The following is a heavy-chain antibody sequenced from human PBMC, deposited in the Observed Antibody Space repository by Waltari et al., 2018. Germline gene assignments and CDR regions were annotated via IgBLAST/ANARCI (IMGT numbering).Heavy chain of an antibody. Sequence: QVQLQESGPGLVKPSETLSLTCTVSGGSISSYYWSWIRQPPGKGLEGIGYIYYSGSTNYNPSLKSRVTISVDTSKNQFSLKLSSVTAADTAVYYCARDMKYGSGSYYKSYYYYYMDVWGKGTTVTVSS. V-gene: IGHV4-59*01. J-gene: IGHJ6*03. CDR2: IYYSGST. CDR3: ARDMKYGSGSYYKSYYYYYMDV. D-gene: IGHD3-10*01. CDR1: GGSISSYY.